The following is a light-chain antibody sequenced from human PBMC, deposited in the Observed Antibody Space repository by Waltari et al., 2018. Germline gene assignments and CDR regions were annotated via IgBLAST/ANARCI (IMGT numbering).Light chain of an antibody. CDR1: QSVSSSY. CDR2: GAS. V-gene: IGKV3-20*01. J-gene: IGKJ1*01. CDR3: QQYGSSPTWT. Sequence: EIVLTQSPGTLSLSQGERATLSCRASQSVSSSYLACYQQKPGQAPRLLIYGASSRATGIPDRFSGSGSGTDFTLTISRLEPEDFAVYYCQQYGSSPTWTFGQGTKVEIK.